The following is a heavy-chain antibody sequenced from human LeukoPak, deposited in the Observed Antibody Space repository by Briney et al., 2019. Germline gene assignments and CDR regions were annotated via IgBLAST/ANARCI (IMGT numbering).Heavy chain of an antibody. CDR1: GFTFSDYY. Sequence: PGGSLRLSCAASGFTFSDYYMSWIRQAPGKGLEWVSYISSSSSYTNYADSVKGRFTISRDNAKNSLYLQMNSLRAEDTAVYYRARDSPIVVVPAASVAHYYGMDVWGKGTTVTVSS. V-gene: IGHV3-11*06. CDR3: ARDSPIVVVPAASVAHYYGMDV. CDR2: ISSSSSYT. D-gene: IGHD2-2*01. J-gene: IGHJ6*04.